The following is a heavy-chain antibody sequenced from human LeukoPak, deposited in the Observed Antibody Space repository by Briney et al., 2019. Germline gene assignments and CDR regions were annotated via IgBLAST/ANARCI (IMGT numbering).Heavy chain of an antibody. CDR3: ARQKWEQQGRDYYFYGLDV. D-gene: IGHD1-26*01. J-gene: IGHJ6*02. CDR1: GYSISNGYY. CDR2: IYQSGSP. Sequence: SETLSLTCNVSGYSISNGYYWGWIRQPPGKGLEWIGSIYQSGSPSWIYYSGSTSYNPSLKSRVTISVDTSKSQFSLKLSSVTAADTAVYYCARQKWEQQGRDYYFYGLDVWGPGTTVIVSS. V-gene: IGHV4-38-2*02.